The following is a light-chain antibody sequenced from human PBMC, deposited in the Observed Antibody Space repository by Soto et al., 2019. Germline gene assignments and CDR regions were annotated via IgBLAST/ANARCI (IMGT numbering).Light chain of an antibody. J-gene: IGKJ5*01. CDR1: QDINNY. V-gene: IGKV1-33*01. CDR2: DAS. CDR3: QHFDSLPIT. Sequence: DIQMTQSPSSLSASVGDRVTITCQASQDINNYLNWYQQKPGKAPKLLIYDASNLEIGVPSRFSGSGSGTDFTFTINSLQPEDIATYYCQHFDSLPITFGQGTRLEIK.